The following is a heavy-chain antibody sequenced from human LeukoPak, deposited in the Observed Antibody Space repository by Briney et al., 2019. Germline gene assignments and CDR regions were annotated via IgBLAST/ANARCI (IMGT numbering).Heavy chain of an antibody. V-gene: IGHV1-46*01. Sequence: GASVKVSCKASGYTFTSYYMEWVRQAPGQGLEWMGIINPSGGSTSYAQKFQGRVTMTRDTSTSTVYMELSSLRSEDTAVYFCARGGSVDYGGNPQFYGMDVGGQGTTVTVSS. CDR2: INPSGGST. D-gene: IGHD4-17*01. J-gene: IGHJ6*01. CDR3: ARGGSVDYGGNPQFYGMDV. CDR1: GYTFTSYY.